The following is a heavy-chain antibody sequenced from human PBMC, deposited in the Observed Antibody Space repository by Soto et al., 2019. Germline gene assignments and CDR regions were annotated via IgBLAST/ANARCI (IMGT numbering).Heavy chain of an antibody. V-gene: IGHV4-34*01. CDR3: ARVMLGAFDI. CDR2: INHSGST. CDR1: GGSFSGYY. D-gene: IGHD3-10*02. Sequence: PSETLSLTCAVYGGSFSGYYWSWIRQPPGKGLEWIGEINHSGSTNYNPSLKSRVTISVDTSKNQFSLKLSSVTAADTAVYYCARVMLGAFDIWGQGTMVTVSS. J-gene: IGHJ3*02.